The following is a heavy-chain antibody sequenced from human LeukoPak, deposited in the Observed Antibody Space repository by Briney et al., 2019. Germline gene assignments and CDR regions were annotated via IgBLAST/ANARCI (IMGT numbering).Heavy chain of an antibody. J-gene: IGHJ3*02. V-gene: IGHV4-61*02. CDR2: IYTSGST. CDR3: ARHIVVVITTPRADAFDI. Sequence: SETLSLTCTVSGGSISSGSYYWSWIRQPAGKGLEWIGRIYTSGSTNYNPSLKSRVTISVDTSKNQFSLKLSSVTAADTAVYYCARHIVVVITTPRADAFDIWGQGTMVTVSS. CDR1: GGSISSGSYY. D-gene: IGHD3-22*01.